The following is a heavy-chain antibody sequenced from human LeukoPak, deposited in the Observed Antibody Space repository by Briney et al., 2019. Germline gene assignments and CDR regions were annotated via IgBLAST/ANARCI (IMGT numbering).Heavy chain of an antibody. D-gene: IGHD3-3*01. CDR1: GFTFSSYE. J-gene: IGHJ4*02. CDR3: ARDRGDFWSGYYTNYFDY. Sequence: GGSLRLSCAASGFTFSSYEMNWVRQAPGKGLEWVSYISSSGSTKFYADSVRGRFTISRDNAKFSLFLQMNSLRAEDTAVYYCARDRGDFWSGYYTNYFDYWGQETLVTVSS. CDR2: ISSSGSTK. V-gene: IGHV3-48*03.